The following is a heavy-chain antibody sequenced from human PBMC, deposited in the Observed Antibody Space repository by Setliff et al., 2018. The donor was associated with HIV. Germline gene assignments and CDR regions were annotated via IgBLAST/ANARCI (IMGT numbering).Heavy chain of an antibody. J-gene: IGHJ6*02. CDR2: IIPIFNTA. CDR3: ARGSGGYCSGGSCYFGFGLAL. D-gene: IGHD2-15*01. CDR1: GGTFSSYS. Sequence: SVKVSCKASGGTFSSYSITWVRQAPGQGLEWMGGIIPIFNTANYAQKFQGRVTITADESTSTAYMELSSLGSEDTAVYYCARGSGGYCSGGSCYFGFGLALWGQGTTVTV. V-gene: IGHV1-69*13.